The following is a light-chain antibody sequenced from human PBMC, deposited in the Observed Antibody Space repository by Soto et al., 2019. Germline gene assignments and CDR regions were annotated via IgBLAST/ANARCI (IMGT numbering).Light chain of an antibody. CDR1: QSLLNSDGKTY. CDR2: GVS. J-gene: IGKJ2*01. Sequence: IVMTQTPLSLSVTPGQPASISCKSSQSLLNSDGKTYLCWYLQKPGQSPQLLIYGVSNRLSGVPDRLSGSGSETDFTLRISRVETEDVGVYYCLQGEQIPPTFGQGTKLDI. CDR3: LQGEQIPPT. V-gene: IGKV2D-29*02.